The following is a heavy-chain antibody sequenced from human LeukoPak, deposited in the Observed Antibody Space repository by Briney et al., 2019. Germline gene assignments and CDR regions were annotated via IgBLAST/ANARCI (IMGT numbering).Heavy chain of an antibody. V-gene: IGHV5-51*01. D-gene: IGHD3-22*01. CDR3: ARFSYYDSSGYYGPEDY. CDR1: GYSFTNYW. Sequence: GESLKISCKGSGYSFTNYWIGWVRQMPGKGLEWMGIIYPGDSDTRYSPSFQGQVTISADKSISTAYLQWSSLKASDTAMYYCARFSYYDSSGYYGPEDYWGQGTLVTVSS. CDR2: IYPGDSDT. J-gene: IGHJ4*02.